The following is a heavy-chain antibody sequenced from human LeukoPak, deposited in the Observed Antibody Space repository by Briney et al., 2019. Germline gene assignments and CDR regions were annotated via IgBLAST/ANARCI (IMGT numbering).Heavy chain of an antibody. J-gene: IGHJ4*02. CDR2: IKYDASST. V-gene: IGHV3-74*01. CDR1: GFTFSSHW. D-gene: IGHD1-26*01. Sequence: GGSLRLSCADSGFTFSSHWMHWVRPAPGKGLVWVSRIKYDASSTSYADSVKGRFTISRDNAKNTLYLQMNSLRAEDTAVYYCARGATYAYYQDYWGQGTLVTVSS. CDR3: ARGATYAYYQDY.